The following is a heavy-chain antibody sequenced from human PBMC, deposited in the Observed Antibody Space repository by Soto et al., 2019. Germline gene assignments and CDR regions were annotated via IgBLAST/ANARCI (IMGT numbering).Heavy chain of an antibody. CDR1: GFTFSGSA. CDR3: TRLPYSSGWYFDY. Sequence: GGSLRLSCAASGFTFSGSAMHWVRQASGKGLEWVGRIRSKANSYATAYAASVKGRFTISRDDSKNSVYLQMNSLKTEDTAVYYCTRLPYSSGWYFDYWGQGTLVTVSS. D-gene: IGHD6-19*01. CDR2: IRSKANSYAT. V-gene: IGHV3-73*01. J-gene: IGHJ4*02.